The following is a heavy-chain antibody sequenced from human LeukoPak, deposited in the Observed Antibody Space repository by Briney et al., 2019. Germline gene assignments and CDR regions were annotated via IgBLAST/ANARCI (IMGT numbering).Heavy chain of an antibody. CDR2: ISYDGSNE. CDR1: AFTFSSYG. D-gene: IGHD5-18*01. CDR3: ASGGYSYVYPAHY. V-gene: IGHV3-30*03. J-gene: IGHJ4*02. Sequence: RSQTLSCAPSAFTFSSYGMHWVRQAPGKGLEWVAVISYDGSNEYYADSVKGRFTISRDNSKNTLYLQMNSLRAEDTAVYYCASGGYSYVYPAHYWGQGTLVTVSS.